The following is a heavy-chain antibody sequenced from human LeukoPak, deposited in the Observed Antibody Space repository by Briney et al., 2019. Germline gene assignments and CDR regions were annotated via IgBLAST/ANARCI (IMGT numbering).Heavy chain of an antibody. CDR3: ATTFGRTYYYDSSGIGN. J-gene: IGHJ4*02. CDR1: GSSIASLNW. Sequence: PSDTLSLTCSVSGSSIASLNWWGWIRQPPGKGLKWIGYIYYTGSIYFNPSLKSRVTMSVDTSKNQFSLKLSSVTAADTAVYYCATTFGRTYYYDSSGIGNWGQGTLVTVSS. V-gene: IGHV4-28*05. D-gene: IGHD3-22*01. CDR2: IYYTGSI.